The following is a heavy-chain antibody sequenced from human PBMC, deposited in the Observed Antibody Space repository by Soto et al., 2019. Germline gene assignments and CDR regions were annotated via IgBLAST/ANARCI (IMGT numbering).Heavy chain of an antibody. CDR2: IIPLFRKT. CDR3: ARARLSNGDPNIYFFYGLDV. D-gene: IGHD3-10*01. Sequence: QVQLVQSGAEVQRPGSSVKVSCMASGDMFRNSAFTWVRQAPGQGLAWMGVIIPLFRKTNVAQKFQGRVTFTADESTSSLYMEVSSLTSEDTAVYYCARARLSNGDPNIYFFYGLDVWGQGTTITVSS. V-gene: IGHV1-69*01. J-gene: IGHJ6*02. CDR1: GDMFRNSA.